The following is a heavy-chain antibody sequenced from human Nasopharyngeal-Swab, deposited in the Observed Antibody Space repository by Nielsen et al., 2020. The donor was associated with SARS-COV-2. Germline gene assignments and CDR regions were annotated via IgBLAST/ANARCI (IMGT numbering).Heavy chain of an antibody. D-gene: IGHD4-17*01. CDR3: ARVGNGDYDHYYYGMDV. Sequence: VRQAPGKGLEWVSYISSSSSTIYYADSAKGRFTISRDNAKNSLYLQMNSLRAEDTAVYYCARVGNGDYDHYYYGMDVWGQGTTVTVSS. V-gene: IGHV3-48*04. CDR2: ISSSSSTI. J-gene: IGHJ6*02.